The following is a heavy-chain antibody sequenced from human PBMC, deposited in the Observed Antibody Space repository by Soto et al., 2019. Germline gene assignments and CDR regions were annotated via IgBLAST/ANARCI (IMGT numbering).Heavy chain of an antibody. CDR2: IIPIFGTA. CDR3: ARDLEPLVGATNFDY. Sequence: QVQLVQSGAEVKKPGSSVKVSCKASGGTFSSYAISWVRQAPGQGLEWMGGIIPIFGTASYAQKFQGRVTITADESTSTAYMELSSLRSEDTAVYYCARDLEPLVGATNFDYWGQGTLVTVSS. CDR1: GGTFSSYA. D-gene: IGHD1-26*01. V-gene: IGHV1-69*01. J-gene: IGHJ4*02.